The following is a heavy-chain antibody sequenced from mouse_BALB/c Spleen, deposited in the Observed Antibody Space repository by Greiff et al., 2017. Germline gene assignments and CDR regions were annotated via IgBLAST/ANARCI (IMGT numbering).Heavy chain of an antibody. CDR2: IWAGGST. CDR1: GFSLTSYG. Sequence: QVQLKESGPGLVAPSQSLSITCTVSGFSLTSYGVHWVRQPPGKGLEWLGVIWAGGSTNYNSALMSRLSISKDNSKSQVFLKMNSLQTDDTAMYYCAKHEIGSYWYFDVWGAGTTVTVSS. V-gene: IGHV2-9*02. J-gene: IGHJ1*01. CDR3: AKHEIGSYWYFDV.